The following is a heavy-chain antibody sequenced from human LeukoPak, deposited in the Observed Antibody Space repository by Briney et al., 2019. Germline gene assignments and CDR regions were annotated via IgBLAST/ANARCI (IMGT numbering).Heavy chain of an antibody. Sequence: PGGALRLSCAASGLTFSSDRMNSVREAPGKGLEWVSSISSSSSYIYYADSVKGRFTISRDNAKNSLYLQMNSLRAEDTAVYYCAREDFDYWGQGTLVTVSS. CDR2: ISSSSSYI. J-gene: IGHJ4*02. CDR1: GLTFSSDR. V-gene: IGHV3-21*01. CDR3: AREDFDY.